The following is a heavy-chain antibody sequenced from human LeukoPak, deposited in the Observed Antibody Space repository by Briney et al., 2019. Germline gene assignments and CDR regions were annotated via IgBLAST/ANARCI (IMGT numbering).Heavy chain of an antibody. Sequence: GGSLRLSCAASGFTFSSYGMNWVRQAPGKGLEWVSSISGSGLNTYYADSVKGRFTISRDKSKNTLYLQMNSLRAEDTAVYYCAKGVTPVISLQFFDYWGQGTLIAVSS. CDR3: AKGVTPVISLQFFDY. CDR1: GFTFSSYG. CDR2: ISGSGLNT. J-gene: IGHJ4*02. V-gene: IGHV3-23*01. D-gene: IGHD4-17*01.